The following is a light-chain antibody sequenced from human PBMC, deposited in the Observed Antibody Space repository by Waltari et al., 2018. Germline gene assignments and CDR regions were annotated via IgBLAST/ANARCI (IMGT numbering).Light chain of an antibody. CDR2: DVT. J-gene: IGLJ2*01. V-gene: IGLV2-23*02. Sequence: QSALTQPASVSGSPGQSITLSCTGSNSDVGGFDYVSWYQQHPGKAPKFMIYDVTTRPSGFSHLLSGSKSGNTASLTIGGLQAEDEADYYCCSYAGSSTPVVFGGGTKLTVL. CDR1: NSDVGGFDY. CDR3: CSYAGSSTPVV.